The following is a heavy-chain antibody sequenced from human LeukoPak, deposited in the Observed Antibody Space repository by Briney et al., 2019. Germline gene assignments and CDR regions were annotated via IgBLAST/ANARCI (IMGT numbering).Heavy chain of an antibody. V-gene: IGHV1-69*13. CDR3: ARDSTTGTGTSDY. Sequence: ASVKVSCKASGYTFTSYYMHWVRQAPGQGLEWMGGIIPIFGTANYAQKFQGRVTITADESTSTAYMELSSLRSEDTAVYYCARDSTTGTGTSDYWGQGTLVTVSS. J-gene: IGHJ4*02. CDR2: IIPIFGTA. D-gene: IGHD1-1*01. CDR1: GYTFTSYY.